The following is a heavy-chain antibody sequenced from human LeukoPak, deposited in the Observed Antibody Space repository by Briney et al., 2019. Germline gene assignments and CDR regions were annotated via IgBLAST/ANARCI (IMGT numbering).Heavy chain of an antibody. CDR1: GGSFSGYY. CDR2: INHSGST. J-gene: IGHJ4*02. D-gene: IGHD6-19*01. Sequence: PSETLSLTCAVYGGSFSGYYWSWIRQPPGKGLEWIGEINHSGSTNYNPSLKSRVTISLDTSKNQFSLKLSSVTAADTAVYYCARDISWLGFDYWGQGILVTVSS. V-gene: IGHV4-34*01. CDR3: ARDISWLGFDY.